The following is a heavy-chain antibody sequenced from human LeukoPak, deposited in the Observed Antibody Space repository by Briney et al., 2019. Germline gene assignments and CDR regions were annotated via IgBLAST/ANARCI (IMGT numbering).Heavy chain of an antibody. Sequence: GGSLRLSCAPSGFKLDTYAMHWVRQAPGKGLEWVALISYDGGNIYYGDSVRGRFTISRDNDNNMLYLQMNSLRPEDTSVYYCARDPPFGNGWSQNFFDYWGQGTLVIVSS. V-gene: IGHV3-30*04. J-gene: IGHJ4*02. CDR3: ARDPPFGNGWSQNFFDY. CDR2: ISYDGGNI. CDR1: GFKLDTYA. D-gene: IGHD6-19*01.